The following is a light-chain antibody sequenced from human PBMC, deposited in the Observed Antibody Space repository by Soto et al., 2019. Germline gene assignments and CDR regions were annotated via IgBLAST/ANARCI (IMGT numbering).Light chain of an antibody. V-gene: IGLV1-44*01. J-gene: IGLJ3*02. CDR2: SNN. Sequence: QPVLTQPPSASGTPGQRVTISCSGSSSNIGSNTVNWYQQLPGTAPKLLIYSNNHRPSGVPDRFSGSESGTSASLAISGLRSEDEADYYCAAWDDRLNGPVFGGGTKVTVL. CDR3: AAWDDRLNGPV. CDR1: SSNIGSNT.